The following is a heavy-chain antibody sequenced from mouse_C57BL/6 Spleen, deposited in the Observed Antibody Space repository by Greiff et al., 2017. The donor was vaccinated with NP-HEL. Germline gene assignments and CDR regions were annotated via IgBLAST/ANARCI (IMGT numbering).Heavy chain of an antibody. J-gene: IGHJ2*01. Sequence: EVQLQQSGAELVRPGASVKLSCTASGFNIKDDYMHWVKQRPEQGLEWIGWIDPENGDTEYASKFQGKATITADTSSNTAYLQLSSLTSEDTAVYYCTTCPLSDYYGSSYFDYWGQGTTLTVSS. D-gene: IGHD1-1*01. CDR3: TTCPLSDYYGSSYFDY. V-gene: IGHV14-4*01. CDR1: GFNIKDDY. CDR2: IDPENGDT.